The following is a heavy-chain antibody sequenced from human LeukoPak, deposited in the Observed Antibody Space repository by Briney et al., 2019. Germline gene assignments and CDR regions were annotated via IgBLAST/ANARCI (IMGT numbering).Heavy chain of an antibody. Sequence: GRSLRLSCAASGFTFSSYAMHWVRQAPGKGLEWVAVISYDGSNKYYADSVKGRFTISRDNSKNTLYLQMKSLRAEDTAVYYCARDWFEYCSGGSCWGAGYWGQGTLVTVSS. V-gene: IGHV3-30*04. J-gene: IGHJ4*02. CDR1: GFTFSSYA. CDR2: ISYDGSNK. CDR3: ARDWFEYCSGGSCWGAGY. D-gene: IGHD2-15*01.